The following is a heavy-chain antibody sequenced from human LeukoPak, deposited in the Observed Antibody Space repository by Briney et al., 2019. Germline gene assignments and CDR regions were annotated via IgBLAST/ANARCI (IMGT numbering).Heavy chain of an antibody. CDR2: IYNGGST. J-gene: IGHJ5*02. V-gene: IGHV3-66*01. Sequence: GGSLRLSCAASGFTVSSNYMSWVRQAPGKGLGWVSVIYNGGSTYYADSVKGRFTISRDNSKNTLYLQMNSLRAEDTAVYYCARVVGAATGWFDPWGQGTLVTVSS. CDR1: GFTVSSNY. D-gene: IGHD2-15*01. CDR3: ARVVGAATGWFDP.